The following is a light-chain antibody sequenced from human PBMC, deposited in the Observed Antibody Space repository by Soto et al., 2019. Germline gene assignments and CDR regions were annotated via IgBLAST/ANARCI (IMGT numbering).Light chain of an antibody. Sequence: EIVLTQSPATLSLSPGERATLSGRARQSVSTFLAWFQQKPGQPPRLLIYNASNRTTGIPARFSGSGSGTDFTLSISSLEPEDFAVYYCHQRSDWPPITFGQGTRLEIK. CDR3: HQRSDWPPIT. J-gene: IGKJ5*01. CDR2: NAS. CDR1: QSVSTF. V-gene: IGKV3-11*01.